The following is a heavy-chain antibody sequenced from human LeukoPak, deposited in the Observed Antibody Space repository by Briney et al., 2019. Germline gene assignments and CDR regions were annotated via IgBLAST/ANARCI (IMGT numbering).Heavy chain of an antibody. Sequence: GGSLRLSCTGSGFTLSSYAMNWVRRAPGQGLEWVSSISSSSSDIYYTDSVKGRFTISRDNAKNSLYLQMNSLRAEETAVYYCVTDYGGSSGAFDIWGQGTMVTVSS. V-gene: IGHV3-21*01. CDR3: VTDYGGSSGAFDI. CDR1: GFTLSSYA. D-gene: IGHD4-23*01. CDR2: ISSSSSDI. J-gene: IGHJ3*02.